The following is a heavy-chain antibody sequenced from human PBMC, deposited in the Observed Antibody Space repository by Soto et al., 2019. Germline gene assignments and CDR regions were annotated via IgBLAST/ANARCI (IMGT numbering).Heavy chain of an antibody. V-gene: IGHV4-59*01. CDR2: IFYSGST. Sequence: PSETLSLTCTVSGDSIMKYYWSWIRQPPRKGLEYIGYIFYSGSTNYNPSLKSRVAISVDTSRNQFALKLRSVTAADTATYYCARLKRGYSYGSIIDFWGRGTLVTVSS. D-gene: IGHD5-18*01. CDR1: GDSIMKYY. J-gene: IGHJ4*01. CDR3: ARLKRGYSYGSIIDF.